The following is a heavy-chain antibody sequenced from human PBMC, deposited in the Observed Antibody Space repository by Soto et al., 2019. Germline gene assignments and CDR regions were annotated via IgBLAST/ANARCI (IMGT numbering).Heavy chain of an antibody. CDR1: GGSFSGYY. CDR3: ARGRVGYCSGGSCYERPIRGVFDY. Sequence: SETLSLTCAVYGGSFSGYYWSWIRQPPGKGLEWIGEINHSGSTNYNPSLKSRVTISVDTPKNQFSLKLSSVTAADTAVYYCARGRVGYCSGGSCYERPIRGVFDYWGQGTLVTVSS. J-gene: IGHJ4*02. CDR2: INHSGST. V-gene: IGHV4-34*01. D-gene: IGHD2-15*01.